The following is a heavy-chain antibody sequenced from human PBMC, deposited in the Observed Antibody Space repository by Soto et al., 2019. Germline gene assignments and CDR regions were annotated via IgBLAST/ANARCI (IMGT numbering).Heavy chain of an antibody. CDR3: ARLHHYDTNGRSKGFDP. D-gene: IGHD3-22*01. J-gene: IGHJ5*02. Sequence: QVQLQESGPGLVKPSETLSLTCTVSGDSISSDYWSWIRQAPGKGLEWIGYIYHSGGTNYNPSLTSRVTISVDTSKSQFSLKLSSVTAADTAVYYCARLHHYDTNGRSKGFDPWSQGTLVTVSS. CDR1: GDSISSDY. CDR2: IYHSGGT. V-gene: IGHV4-59*01.